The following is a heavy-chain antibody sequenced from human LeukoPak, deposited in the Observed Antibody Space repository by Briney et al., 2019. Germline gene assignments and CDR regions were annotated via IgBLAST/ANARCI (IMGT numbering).Heavy chain of an antibody. CDR3: ARGLYSSGYSRFDY. CDR1: RGSISSDGYY. Sequence: PSETLSLTCIVSRGSISSDGYYWSWIRQHPGKGLEWLGYIYYSGSTYYNPSLKSRVTISVDTSKNQFSLKLSSVTAADTAVYYCARGLYSSGYSRFDYWGQGTLVTVSS. J-gene: IGHJ4*02. D-gene: IGHD3-22*01. CDR2: IYYSGST. V-gene: IGHV4-31*03.